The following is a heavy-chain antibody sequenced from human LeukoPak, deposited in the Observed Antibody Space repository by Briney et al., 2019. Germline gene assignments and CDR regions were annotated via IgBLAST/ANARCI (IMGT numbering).Heavy chain of an antibody. D-gene: IGHD6-13*01. CDR3: AREKEGYSSSWYGLGDAFDI. CDR2: ISGSGGST. V-gene: IGHV3-23*01. J-gene: IGHJ3*02. CDR1: GFTFSSYA. Sequence: GGSLRLSCAASGFTFSSYAMSWVRQAPGKGLEWVSAISGSGGSTYYADSVKGRFTISRDNAKNSLYLQMNSLRAEDTAVYYCAREKEGYSSSWYGLGDAFDIWGQGTMVTVSS.